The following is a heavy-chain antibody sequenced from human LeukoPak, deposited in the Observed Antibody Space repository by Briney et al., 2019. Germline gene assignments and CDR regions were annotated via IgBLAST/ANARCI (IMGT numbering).Heavy chain of an antibody. CDR1: GYTFSSHD. Sequence: ASVKVSCKASGYTFSSHDIYWVRQAPGQGLEWMGWMNLNSGDTYYAQNFQGRFSITSDTSKSTTYMDLASLAPEDTAVYYCARVPVPAPRRGLYFDYWGQGILITVSS. V-gene: IGHV1-8*01. J-gene: IGHJ4*02. CDR3: ARVPVPAPRRGLYFDY. CDR2: MNLNSGDT. D-gene: IGHD2-2*01.